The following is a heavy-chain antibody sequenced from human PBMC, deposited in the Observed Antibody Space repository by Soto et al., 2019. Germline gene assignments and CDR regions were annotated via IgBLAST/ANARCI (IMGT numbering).Heavy chain of an antibody. D-gene: IGHD2-15*01. Sequence: QVQLQQSGPGLVKPSQTLSLTCVISGDSVSSNDAAWDWIRQSPSGGLEWLGRTYYRSKWFNDYAVSVQGRITINPDTSKNQYSLQLKSVTPEDTAVYYCARGWGVDVWGQGTTVTVSS. CDR1: GDSVSSNDAA. CDR2: TYYRSKWFN. V-gene: IGHV6-1*01. J-gene: IGHJ6*02. CDR3: ARGWGVDV.